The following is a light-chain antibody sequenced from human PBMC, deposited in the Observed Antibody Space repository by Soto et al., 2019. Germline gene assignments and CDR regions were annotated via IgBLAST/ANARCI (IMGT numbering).Light chain of an antibody. CDR2: DAS. CDR3: QQYGSTPLT. J-gene: IGKJ4*01. V-gene: IGKV3-20*01. CDR1: QSVRSNS. Sequence: EIVLTQSPDTLSLSPGERATLSCRASQSVRSNSLAWYQQKPGQAPRFLIYDASSSATGIPARFSGSGSGTDFTLTISRLEPEDFAVYYCQQYGSTPLTFGGGTKVDIK.